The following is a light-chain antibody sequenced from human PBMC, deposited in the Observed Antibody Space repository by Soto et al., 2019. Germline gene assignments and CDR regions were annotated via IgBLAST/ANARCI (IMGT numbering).Light chain of an antibody. CDR2: EVS. J-gene: IGLJ3*02. V-gene: IGLV2-14*01. CDR1: SSDVGGYNY. Sequence: QSALTQPASVSGSPGQSITISCTGTSSDVGGYNYVSWYQQHPGKDPKLMIYEVSNRPSGVSNRFSGSKSGNTASLTISGLQAEDEADYYFSSYTSSITRVFGGGTKLTVL. CDR3: SSYTSSITRV.